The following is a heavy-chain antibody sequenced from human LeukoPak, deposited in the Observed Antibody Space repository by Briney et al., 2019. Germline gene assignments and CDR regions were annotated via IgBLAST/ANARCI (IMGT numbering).Heavy chain of an antibody. CDR2: VRFDETFK. Sequence: GGSLRLSCAASGFTFCTSGMHWVRQTPGQGLEWVAFVRFDETFKYYADSVKGRFTISRDNSRNTVFLQMNSLRLEDTAVYYCARFATTLTSGWGQGTLVIVSS. V-gene: IGHV3-30*02. CDR1: GFTFCTSG. J-gene: IGHJ4*02. CDR3: ARFATTLTSG. D-gene: IGHD4-17*01.